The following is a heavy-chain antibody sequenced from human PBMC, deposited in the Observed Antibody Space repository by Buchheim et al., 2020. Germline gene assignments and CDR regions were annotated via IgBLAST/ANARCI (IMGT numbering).Heavy chain of an antibody. J-gene: IGHJ4*02. CDR1: GGSISSYY. CDR2: IHYSGST. V-gene: IGHV4-59*08. D-gene: IGHD4-17*01. Sequence: QVQLQESGPGLVKPSETLSLTCTVSGGSISSYYWSWIRQPPGGGLECIAYIHYSGSTNYNPSLKSRVTISVDTSKHQFSLKVSSVTAAGTAVYYCARQGHYGDYDNWGQGTL. CDR3: ARQGHYGDYDN.